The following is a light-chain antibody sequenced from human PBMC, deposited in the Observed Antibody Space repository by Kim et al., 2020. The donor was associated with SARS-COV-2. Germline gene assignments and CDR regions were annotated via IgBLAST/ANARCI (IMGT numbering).Light chain of an antibody. Sequence: SSELTQDPAVSVALGQTVRITCQADSLRSYYASWYQQKPGQAPVLVMYAKNNRPSGIPDRFSGSSSGNTASLTITGAQAEDEADYYCKSRDTSGYLLVFGGGTQLTVL. J-gene: IGLJ2*01. CDR2: AKN. V-gene: IGLV3-19*01. CDR3: KSRDTSGYLLV. CDR1: SLRSYY.